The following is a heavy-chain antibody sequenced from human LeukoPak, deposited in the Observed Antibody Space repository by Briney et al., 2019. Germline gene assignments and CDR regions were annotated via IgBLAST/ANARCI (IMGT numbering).Heavy chain of an antibody. CDR2: ISGSGGST. CDR1: GFTFSSYA. D-gene: IGHD4-17*01. Sequence: GGSLRLSCAASGFTFSSYAMNWVRQAPGKGLEWVSTISGSGGSTYYADSVKGRFTISRDNSKSTLYLQMNSLRAEDTAVYYCAKSADYGDYGIFDYWGQGTLVTVSS. CDR3: AKSADYGDYGIFDY. J-gene: IGHJ4*02. V-gene: IGHV3-23*01.